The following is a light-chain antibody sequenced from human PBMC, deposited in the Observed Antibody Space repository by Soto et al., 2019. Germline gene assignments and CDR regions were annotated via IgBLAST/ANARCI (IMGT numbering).Light chain of an antibody. CDR1: QSVSSN. V-gene: IGKV3-15*01. CDR3: QQYNNWPPT. J-gene: IGKJ5*01. Sequence: EIVMTQSPATLSVSPGERATLSCRASQSVSSNLAWYQQKPGQAPRLRIYGASTRATGIPARFSGSRSGTEFTLTISSLQSEDFAVYYCQQYNNWPPTFGQGTRLEIK. CDR2: GAS.